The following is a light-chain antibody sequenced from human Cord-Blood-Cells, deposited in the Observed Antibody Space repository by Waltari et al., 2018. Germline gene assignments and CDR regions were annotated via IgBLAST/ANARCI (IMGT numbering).Light chain of an antibody. CDR3: SSYAGSNNLYV. Sequence: QSALTQPPSASGSPGQSVTISCTGTSSDVGGYNYLSWYQQHPGKAPTLMIYEVSKRPSGVPDRFSGSKSGNTASLTVSGLQAEDEADYYCSSYAGSNNLYVFGTGTKVTVL. J-gene: IGLJ1*01. CDR2: EVS. CDR1: SSDVGGYNY. V-gene: IGLV2-8*01.